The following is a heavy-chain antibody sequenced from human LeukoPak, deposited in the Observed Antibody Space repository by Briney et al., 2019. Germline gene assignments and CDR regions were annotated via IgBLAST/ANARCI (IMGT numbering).Heavy chain of an antibody. Sequence: GGSLRLSCAASGFTFSSYAMSWVRQAPGKGLEWVSVISGSAGSTYYADSVKGRFTISRDNSKNTLYLQMNSLRAEDTAVYYCARRRLWFGELKPFDYWGQGTLVTVSS. CDR3: ARRRLWFGELKPFDY. V-gene: IGHV3-23*01. CDR1: GFTFSSYA. CDR2: ISGSAGST. J-gene: IGHJ4*02. D-gene: IGHD3-10*01.